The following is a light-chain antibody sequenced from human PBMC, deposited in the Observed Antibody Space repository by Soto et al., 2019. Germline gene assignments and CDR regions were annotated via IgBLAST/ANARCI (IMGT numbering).Light chain of an antibody. CDR3: STWDDSLNGWV. V-gene: IGLV2-11*01. CDR1: SSDVGGYNY. J-gene: IGLJ3*02. Sequence: QSVLTQPRSVSGSPGQSVTISCTGTSSDVGGYNYVYWYQQHPGKAPKLMIYDVSKRPSGVPDRFSGSKSGNTASLTISGLQAEDEADYYSSTWDDSLNGWVFGGGTKVTVL. CDR2: DVS.